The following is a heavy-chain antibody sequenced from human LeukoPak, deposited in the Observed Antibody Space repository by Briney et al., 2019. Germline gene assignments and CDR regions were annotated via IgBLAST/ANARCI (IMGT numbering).Heavy chain of an antibody. Sequence: GGSLRLSCAASGFTFSSYSMNWVRQAPGKGLEWVSYISSSSTIYYANSVKGRFTISRDNAKNSLYLQMNSLRAEDTAVYYCAREGRITGTRRSFDYWGQGTLVTVSS. CDR3: AREGRITGTRRSFDY. CDR1: GFTFSSYS. D-gene: IGHD1-20*01. J-gene: IGHJ4*02. V-gene: IGHV3-48*01. CDR2: ISSSSTI.